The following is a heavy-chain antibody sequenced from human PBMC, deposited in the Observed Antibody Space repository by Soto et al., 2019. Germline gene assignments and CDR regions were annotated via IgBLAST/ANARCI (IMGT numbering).Heavy chain of an antibody. Sequence: TLSLSCTVSGGSVSSGSYYWSWIRQPPGKGLEWIGYIYYSGSTNYNPSLKSRVTISVDTSKNQFSLKLSSVTAADTAVYYCARGGSWGKYYGMDVWGQGTTVTVSS. V-gene: IGHV4-61*01. D-gene: IGHD6-13*01. CDR3: ARGGSWGKYYGMDV. CDR1: GGSVSSGSYY. J-gene: IGHJ6*02. CDR2: IYYSGST.